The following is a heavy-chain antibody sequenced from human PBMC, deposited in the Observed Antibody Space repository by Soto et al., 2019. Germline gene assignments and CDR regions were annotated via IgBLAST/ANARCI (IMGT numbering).Heavy chain of an antibody. Sequence: SSETLSLTCTVSGGSISSYYWSWIRQPPGKGLEWIGYIYYSGSTNYNPSLKSRVTISVDTSKNQFSLKLSSVTAADTAVYYCARRYGPGFDYWGRGTLVTVSP. CDR2: IYYSGST. CDR3: ARRYGPGFDY. V-gene: IGHV4-59*08. CDR1: GGSISSYY. D-gene: IGHD4-17*01. J-gene: IGHJ4*02.